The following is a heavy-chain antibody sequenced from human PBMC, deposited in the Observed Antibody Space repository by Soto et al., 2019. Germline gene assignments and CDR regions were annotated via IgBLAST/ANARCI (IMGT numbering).Heavy chain of an antibody. D-gene: IGHD3-22*01. CDR2: IFYSGST. Sequence: PSETLSLTCTVSGGSISGSNYYWSWIRQSPGKGLEWIGYIFYSGSTYYNPSLQSRLSISVDTSENQFSLTLSSVTAADTAVYYCAREATVYGRNGYYYFFDNWGQGTRVTVSS. J-gene: IGHJ4*02. CDR1: GGSISGSNYY. CDR3: AREATVYGRNGYYYFFDN. V-gene: IGHV4-30-4*01.